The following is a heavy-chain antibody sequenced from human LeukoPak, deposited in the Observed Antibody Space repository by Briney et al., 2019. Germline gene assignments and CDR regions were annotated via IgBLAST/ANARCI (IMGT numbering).Heavy chain of an antibody. D-gene: IGHD3-22*01. CDR1: GGSISSSSYY. CDR3: ARHASITMIVVVTYVDY. Sequence: SETLSLTCTVSGGSISSSSYYWGWIRQPPGKGLEWIGSIYYSGSTYYNPSLKSRVTISLHTSKNQFSLKLSSVTAADTAVYYCARHASITMIVVVTYVDYWGQGPLVTVSS. V-gene: IGHV4-39*01. CDR2: IYYSGST. J-gene: IGHJ4*02.